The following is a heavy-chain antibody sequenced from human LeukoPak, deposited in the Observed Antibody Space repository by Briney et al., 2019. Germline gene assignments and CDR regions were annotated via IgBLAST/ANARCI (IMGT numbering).Heavy chain of an antibody. J-gene: IGHJ6*03. D-gene: IGHD2/OR15-2a*01. CDR1: GGSFSGYS. Sequence: ASETLSLTCAVYGGSFSGYSWSWIRQPPGKGLEWIGEINHSGSTNYNPSLKSRVTISVDTSKNQFSLKLSSVTAADTAVYYCARDFPYYYYMDVWGKGTTVTVSS. CDR2: INHSGST. V-gene: IGHV4-34*01. CDR3: ARDFPYYYYMDV.